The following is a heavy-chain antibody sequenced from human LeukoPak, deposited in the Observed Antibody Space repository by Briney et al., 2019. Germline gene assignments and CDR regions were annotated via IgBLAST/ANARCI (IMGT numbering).Heavy chain of an antibody. V-gene: IGHV3-23*01. CDR2: ISSSGGNT. D-gene: IGHD4-17*01. CDR3: EKDSRDYGDYPNSFDY. J-gene: IGHJ4*02. Sequence: GGSLRLSCAASGFTFSSYAMNWVRQAPGKGLEWVAVISSSGGNTYYAGSVKGRFTISRDNSKNTLYLQMNSLRAEDTDVYYCEKDSRDYGDYPNSFDYWGQGTLVNVSS. CDR1: GFTFSSYA.